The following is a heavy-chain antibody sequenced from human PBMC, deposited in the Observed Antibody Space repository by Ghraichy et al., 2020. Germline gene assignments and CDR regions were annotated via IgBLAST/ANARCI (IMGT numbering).Heavy chain of an antibody. CDR1: GYTFTSYG. Sequence: ASVKVSCKASGYTFTSYGFSWVRQAPGQGLEWMGWISGYNGNTNYAQNLQGRVTLTTDTSTSTVYMELRSLRSDDTAVYYCAGQTPLRSAVPGTFDHWGQGTLVTVSS. CDR2: ISGYNGNT. J-gene: IGHJ4*02. CDR3: AGQTPLRSAVPGTFDH. V-gene: IGHV1-18*01. D-gene: IGHD6-19*01.